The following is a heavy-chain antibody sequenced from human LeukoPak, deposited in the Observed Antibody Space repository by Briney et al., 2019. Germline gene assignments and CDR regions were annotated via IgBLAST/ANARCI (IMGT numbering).Heavy chain of an antibody. CDR1: GGSFSGYY. J-gene: IGHJ4*02. V-gene: IGHV4-34*01. D-gene: IGHD6-6*01. CDR3: ARGRPFWGAARYFDY. Sequence: SETLSLTCAVYGGSFSGYYWSWIRQPPGKGLEWIGAITHSGSTNYNPSLKSRVTISVDTSKNQFSLKLSSVTAADTAVYYCARGRPFWGAARYFDYWGQGTLVTVSS. CDR2: ITHSGST.